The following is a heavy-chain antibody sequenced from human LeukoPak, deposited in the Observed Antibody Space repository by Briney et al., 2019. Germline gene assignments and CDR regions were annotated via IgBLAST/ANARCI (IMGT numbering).Heavy chain of an antibody. Sequence: ASVKVSCKASCYTFTSYGISWVRQAPGQGLEWMGWISAYNGNTNYAQKLQGRVTMTTDTSTSTAYMELRSLSSDDTAVYYCARSEEGELFPDYWGQGTLVTVSS. J-gene: IGHJ4*02. D-gene: IGHD3-10*01. CDR3: ARSEEGELFPDY. V-gene: IGHV1-18*01. CDR1: CYTFTSYG. CDR2: ISAYNGNT.